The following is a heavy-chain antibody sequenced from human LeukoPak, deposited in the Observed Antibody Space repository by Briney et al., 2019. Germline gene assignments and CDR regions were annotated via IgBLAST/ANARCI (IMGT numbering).Heavy chain of an antibody. CDR1: GFTFSSYS. Sequence: GGSLRLSCAASGFTFSSYSMNWVRQAPGKGLEWVSSISSSSSYIYYADSVKGRFTISRDNAKNSLYLQMNSLRAEDTAVYYCARRDQGGLIAARRRGEYYFDYWGQGTLVTVSS. CDR2: ISSSSSYI. CDR3: ARRDQGGLIAARRRGEYYFDY. V-gene: IGHV3-21*01. J-gene: IGHJ4*02. D-gene: IGHD6-6*01.